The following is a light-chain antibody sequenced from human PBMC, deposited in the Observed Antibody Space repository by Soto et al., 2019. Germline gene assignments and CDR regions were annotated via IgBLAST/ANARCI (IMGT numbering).Light chain of an antibody. CDR2: TAS. CDR1: QAISNY. J-gene: IGKJ2*01. V-gene: IGKV1-9*01. CDR3: QQFNNYPRT. Sequence: DIQVTQSPSFLSASVGDRVTITCRGSQAISNYLAWYQQIPGRAPKLLIYTASTLHSGVPSRFSGSGSGTEFTLTISSLQPEDFATYYCQQFNNYPRTFGQGTKLEIK.